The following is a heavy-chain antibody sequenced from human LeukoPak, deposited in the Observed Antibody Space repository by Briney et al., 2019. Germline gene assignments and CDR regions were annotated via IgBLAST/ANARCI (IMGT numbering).Heavy chain of an antibody. D-gene: IGHD7-27*01. CDR3: ARGPPNWGYDY. CDR2: MSPNSGDT. J-gene: IGHJ4*02. Sequence: ASVKVSCKASGYTFTSYDFNWVRQATGQRPEWMGWMSPNSGDTGYAQKFQDGVTMTRNTSISTAYMELSSLRSDDTAVYYCARGPPNWGYDYWGPGTLVTVSS. V-gene: IGHV1-8*01. CDR1: GYTFTSYD.